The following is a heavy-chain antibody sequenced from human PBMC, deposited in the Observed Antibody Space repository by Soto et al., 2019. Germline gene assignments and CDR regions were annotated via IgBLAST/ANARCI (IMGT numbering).Heavy chain of an antibody. Sequence: PXASLALTCIFSGGSITSYHWPWIRQFPGQGLEWIAYTSYTGNTNYTPSLQSRVTISMDTSKNQLSLNLTSMTAADRAVYYGARAMPGGFTHYFDPWGQGTLVTVPS. CDR2: TSYTGNT. CDR3: ARAMPGGFTHYFDP. D-gene: IGHD2-8*02. J-gene: IGHJ5*02. V-gene: IGHV4-59*13. CDR1: GGSITSYH.